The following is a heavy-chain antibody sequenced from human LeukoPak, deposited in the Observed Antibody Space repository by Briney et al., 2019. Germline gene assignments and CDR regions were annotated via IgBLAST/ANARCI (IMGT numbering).Heavy chain of an antibody. CDR3: ARLKARDAFDI. Sequence: SETLSLTCTVAGGSNSSYSWNWVRQSPGRGLEWIGYVYYSGSTMYNPSLRSRVTISVDTSKNQFSLKLSSVTAADTAVYYCARLKARDAFDIWGQGTMVTVSS. V-gene: IGHV4-59*08. CDR2: VYYSGST. J-gene: IGHJ3*02. CDR1: GGSNSSYS.